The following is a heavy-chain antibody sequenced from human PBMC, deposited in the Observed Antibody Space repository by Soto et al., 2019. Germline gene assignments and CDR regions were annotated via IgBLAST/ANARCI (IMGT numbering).Heavy chain of an antibody. CDR1: GYTFTSYG. J-gene: IGHJ6*02. CDR2: ISAYNGNT. V-gene: IGHV1-18*04. Sequence: ASVKVSCKASGYTFTSYGISWARQAPGQGLEWMGWISAYNGNTNYAQKLQGRVTMTTDTSTSTAYMELRSLRSDDTAVYYCARNYVLLWFGEPRMDVWGQGTTVTVSS. D-gene: IGHD3-10*01. CDR3: ARNYVLLWFGEPRMDV.